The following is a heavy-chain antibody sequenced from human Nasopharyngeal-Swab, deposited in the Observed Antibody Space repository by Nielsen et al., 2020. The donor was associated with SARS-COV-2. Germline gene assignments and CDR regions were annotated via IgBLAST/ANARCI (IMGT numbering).Heavy chain of an antibody. CDR2: FFHSGGT. Sequence: SETLSLTCSVSGGSISSYYWNWIRQSPGQGLGWIGYFFHSGGTNYNPSFKSRVTISIDTSNNQVSLKLSSVTAADTAVYYCARKASSSWYSGWFDPWGQGTLVTVSS. D-gene: IGHD6-13*01. CDR1: GGSISSYY. CDR3: ARKASSSWYSGWFDP. V-gene: IGHV4-59*13. J-gene: IGHJ5*02.